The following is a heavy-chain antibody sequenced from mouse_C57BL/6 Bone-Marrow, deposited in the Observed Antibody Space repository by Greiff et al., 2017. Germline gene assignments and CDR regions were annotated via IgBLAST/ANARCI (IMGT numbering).Heavy chain of an antibody. V-gene: IGHV14-1*01. J-gene: IGHJ4*01. CDR3: TTEGDYEDAMDY. CDR2: IDPEDGDT. D-gene: IGHD2-4*01. CDR1: GFNIKDYY. Sequence: EVQLQQSGAELVRPGASVKLSCTASGFNIKDYYMHWVKQGPEKGLEWIGRIDPEDGDTEYAPKFQGKATMTADTSSNTAYLQLSSLTSEDTAVYYCTTEGDYEDAMDYWGQGTSVTVSS.